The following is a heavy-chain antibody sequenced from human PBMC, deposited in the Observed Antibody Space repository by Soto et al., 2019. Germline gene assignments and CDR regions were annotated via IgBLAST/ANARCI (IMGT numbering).Heavy chain of an antibody. CDR1: GFTFTSSA. Sequence: ASVKVSCKASGFTFTSSAVQWVRQARGQRLEWIGWIVVGSGNTNYAQKFQERVTITRDMSTSTAYMELSSLRSEDTAVYYCAAVPFWSGYYTGSYYYYGMDVWGQGTTVTVSS. J-gene: IGHJ6*02. V-gene: IGHV1-58*01. CDR2: IVVGSGNT. D-gene: IGHD3-3*01. CDR3: AAVPFWSGYYTGSYYYYGMDV.